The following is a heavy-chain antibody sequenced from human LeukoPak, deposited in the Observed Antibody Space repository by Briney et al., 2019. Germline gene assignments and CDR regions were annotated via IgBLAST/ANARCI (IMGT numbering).Heavy chain of an antibody. CDR3: TRSTGWYNYFDY. V-gene: IGHV3-21*04. Sequence: GGSLRLSCAASRFTFSTYSMNWVRQAPGKGLEWVSSISSRSTYIYYADSVKGRFTVSRDNAKNSLYLQMNSLTADDVAFYYCTRSTGWYNYFDYWGQGALVTVSS. J-gene: IGHJ4*02. CDR1: RFTFSTYS. D-gene: IGHD6-19*01. CDR2: ISSRSTYI.